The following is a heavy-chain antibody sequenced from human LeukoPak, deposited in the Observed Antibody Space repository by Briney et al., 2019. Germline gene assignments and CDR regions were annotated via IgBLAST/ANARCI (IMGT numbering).Heavy chain of an antibody. CDR3: TSWGDTTAEYFQR. Sequence: GGSLRLSCAASGFTFSGYWMHWVRQAPGKGLEWVAHINPDGRDTYYVDSVKGRFTISRDNAQNSMYLQMNSLRVEDTAVYYCTSWGDTTAEYFQRWGQGTLVTVSS. D-gene: IGHD2-21*02. CDR1: GFTFSGYW. CDR2: INPDGRDT. J-gene: IGHJ1*01. V-gene: IGHV3-7*01.